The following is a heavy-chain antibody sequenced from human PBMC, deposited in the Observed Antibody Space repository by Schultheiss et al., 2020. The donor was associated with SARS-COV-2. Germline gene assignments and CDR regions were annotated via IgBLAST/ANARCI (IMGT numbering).Heavy chain of an antibody. CDR1: GFTFSSYW. D-gene: IGHD3-10*01. CDR3: ASEFYGSGSTVEGY. Sequence: GGSLRLFCAASGFTFSSYWMSWVRQAPWKGLEWVANIKQDGSEKYYVDSVKGRFTISRDNAKNSLYLQMNSLRAEDTVVYYCASEFYGSGSTVEGYWGQGTLVTVSS. CDR2: IKQDGSEK. V-gene: IGHV3-7*01. J-gene: IGHJ4*02.